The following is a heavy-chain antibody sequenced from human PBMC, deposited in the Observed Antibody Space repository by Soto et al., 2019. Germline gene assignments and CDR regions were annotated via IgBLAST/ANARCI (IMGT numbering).Heavy chain of an antibody. CDR2: INSDGSST. D-gene: IGHD2-2*02. CDR3: ARGPRLQLLLYPISY. V-gene: IGHV3-74*01. CDR1: GFTFSSYW. Sequence: PGGSLRLSCAASGFTFSSYWMHWVRQAPGKGLVWVSRINSDGSSTSYADSVKGRFTISRDNAKNTLYLQMNSLRAEDTAVYYCARGPRLQLLLYPISYWGQGTLVTVSS. J-gene: IGHJ4*02.